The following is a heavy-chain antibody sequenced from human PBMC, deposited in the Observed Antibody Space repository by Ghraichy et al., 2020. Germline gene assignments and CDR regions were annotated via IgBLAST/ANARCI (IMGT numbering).Heavy chain of an antibody. J-gene: IGHJ5*02. Sequence: SETLSLTCTVSGGSISSGSYYWSWIRQPAGKGLEWIGRIYTSGSTNYNPSLKSRVTISVDTSKNQFSLKLSSVTAADTAVYYCARGDYGNSETHNWFDPWGQGTLVTVSS. CDR2: IYTSGST. D-gene: IGHD4-17*01. CDR3: ARGDYGNSETHNWFDP. V-gene: IGHV4-61*02. CDR1: GGSISSGSYY.